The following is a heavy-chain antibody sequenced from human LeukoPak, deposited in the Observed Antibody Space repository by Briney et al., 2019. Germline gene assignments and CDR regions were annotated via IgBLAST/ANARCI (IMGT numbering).Heavy chain of an antibody. Sequence: GGSLRLSCAASGFTFSSYAMSWVRQAPGKGLQWVANIKQDGSDKYYVDSVKGRFTISRDSAKNSVYLQMNNLRVEDTAVYYCARGTSSIATRSYAFDVWGHGTVVTVSS. D-gene: IGHD6-6*01. V-gene: IGHV3-7*01. CDR2: IKQDGSDK. CDR3: ARGTSSIATRSYAFDV. J-gene: IGHJ3*01. CDR1: GFTFSSYA.